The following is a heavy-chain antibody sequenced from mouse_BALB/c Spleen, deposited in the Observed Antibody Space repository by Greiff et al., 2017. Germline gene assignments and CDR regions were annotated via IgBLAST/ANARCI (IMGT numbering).Heavy chain of an antibody. D-gene: IGHD4-1*01. J-gene: IGHJ4*01. CDR3: VRDGLGYAMDY. CDR2: IWTGGGT. V-gene: IGHV2-9-2*01. Sequence: VQLVESGPGLVAPSQSLSITCTVSGFSLTSYDISWIRQPPGKGLEWLGVIWTGGGTNYNSAFMSRLSISKDNSKSQVFLKMNSLQTDDTAIYYCVRDGLGYAMDYWGQGTSVTVSS. CDR1: GFSLTSYD.